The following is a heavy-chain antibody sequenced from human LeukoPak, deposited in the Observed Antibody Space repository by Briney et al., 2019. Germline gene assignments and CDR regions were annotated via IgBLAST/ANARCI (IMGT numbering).Heavy chain of an antibody. J-gene: IGHJ4*02. D-gene: IGHD3-22*01. CDR3: ARAPMIVVVFPPRLDF. V-gene: IGHV1-2*02. Sequence: AASVKVSCKASGYTFTGYYMHWVRQAPGQGLEWMGWINPNTGGTNYAQKFQGRVTMTSDTSISTAYMELSSLKSDDTAMYYCARAPMIVVVFPPRLDFWGQGTLVTVSS. CDR2: INPNTGGT. CDR1: GYTFTGYY.